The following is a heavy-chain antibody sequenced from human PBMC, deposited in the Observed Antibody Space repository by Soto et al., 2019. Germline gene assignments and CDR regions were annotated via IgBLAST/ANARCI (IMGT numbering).Heavy chain of an antibody. CDR2: IWYDGTNK. CDR1: GFTFSTYG. J-gene: IGHJ4*02. Sequence: PGGSLRLSCAASGFTFSTYGMHWVRQAPGKGLEWLAIIWYDGTNKFYADSVKGRFTVSRDNYKNTLYLQMNGLRAEDTAVYCCATDGPRIAVAGTYPDHWGQGTLVTVSS. D-gene: IGHD6-19*01. V-gene: IGHV3-33*01. CDR3: ATDGPRIAVAGTYPDH.